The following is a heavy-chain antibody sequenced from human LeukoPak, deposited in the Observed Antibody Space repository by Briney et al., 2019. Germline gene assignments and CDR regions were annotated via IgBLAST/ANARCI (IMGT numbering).Heavy chain of an antibody. Sequence: PGGSLRLSCAASGFTFSTYSMNWVRQAPGKGLEWVSAIHSSGGTYYADSVKGRFTISRDTSKNTLYLQINSLRVEDTAVYYCARENYGDFDAFDIWGQGTMVTVSS. J-gene: IGHJ3*02. CDR3: ARENYGDFDAFDI. CDR1: GFTFSTYS. V-gene: IGHV3-53*01. D-gene: IGHD4-17*01. CDR2: IHSSGGT.